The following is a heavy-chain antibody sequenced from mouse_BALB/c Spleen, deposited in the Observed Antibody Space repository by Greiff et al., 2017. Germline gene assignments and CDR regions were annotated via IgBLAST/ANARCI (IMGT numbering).Heavy chain of an antibody. CDR1: GYSITSGYY. CDR3: APYGSSYGWFAY. D-gene: IGHD1-1*01. V-gene: IGHV3-6*02. J-gene: IGHJ3*01. CDR2: ISYDGSN. Sequence: EVKLQESGPGLVKPSQSLSLTCSVTGYSITSGYYWNWIRQFPGNKLEWMGYISYDGSNNYNPSLKNRISITRDTSKNQFFLKLNSVTTEDTATYYCAPYGSSYGWFAYWGQGTLVTVSA.